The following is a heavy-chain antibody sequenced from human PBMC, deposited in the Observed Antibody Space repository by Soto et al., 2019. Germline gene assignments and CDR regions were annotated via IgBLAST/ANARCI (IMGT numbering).Heavy chain of an antibody. CDR1: GYTFTSYA. CDR3: ARDRQILYCGGDCWEGYYFDY. Sequence: QVQLVQSGAEVKKPGASVKVSCKASGYTFTSYAMHWVRQAPGQRLEWMGWINAGNGNTKYSQKFQGRVTITRDTSASTAYMELSSLRSEDTAVYYCARDRQILYCGGDCWEGYYFDYWGQGTLVTVSS. V-gene: IGHV1-3*01. J-gene: IGHJ4*02. D-gene: IGHD2-21*02. CDR2: INAGNGNT.